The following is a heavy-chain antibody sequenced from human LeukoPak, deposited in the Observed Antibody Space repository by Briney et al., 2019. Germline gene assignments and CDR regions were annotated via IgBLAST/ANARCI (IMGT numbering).Heavy chain of an antibody. Sequence: GESLKISCKGSGYSFTNYWIGWVRQMPGKGLEGRGVSYPGDSETRYSPSFQGQGTFSADRSISTAYLQWRCLKASDPAMYYRARHANLPYCGGDCFSQLDYWGQGTLVTVSS. CDR3: ARHANLPYCGGDCFSQLDY. V-gene: IGHV5-51*01. J-gene: IGHJ4*02. D-gene: IGHD2-21*01. CDR2: SYPGDSET. CDR1: GYSFTNYW.